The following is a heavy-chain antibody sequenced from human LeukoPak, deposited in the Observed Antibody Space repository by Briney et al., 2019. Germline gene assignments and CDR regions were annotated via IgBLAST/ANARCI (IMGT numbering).Heavy chain of an antibody. CDR3: ARVMGDIWNGYHYYLDY. D-gene: IGHD3-3*01. CDR2: INHDGRP. V-gene: IGHV4-34*01. Sequence: PSETLSLTCAVYNGSLCGYYGTWIRQGAGKGLDWIGEINHDGRPNLNPSIKCRVTISIDTSKTQFSMRLNSVSAAITAVYYCARVMGDIWNGYHYYLDYGGQGALITVSS. J-gene: IGHJ4*02. CDR1: NGSLCGYY.